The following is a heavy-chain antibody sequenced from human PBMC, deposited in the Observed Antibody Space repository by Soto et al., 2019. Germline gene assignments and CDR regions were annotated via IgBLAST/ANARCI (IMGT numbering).Heavy chain of an antibody. CDR3: ARDQEQQLVGYYYYYGMDV. CDR1: GFTFSSYG. CDR2: IWYDGSNK. V-gene: IGHV3-33*01. D-gene: IGHD6-13*01. J-gene: IGHJ6*02. Sequence: QVQLVESGGGVVQPGRSLRLSCAASGFTFSSYGMHWVRQAPGKGLEWVAVIWYDGSNKYYADSVKGRFTISRDNSKNTLYLQMNSLRAEDTAVYYCARDQEQQLVGYYYYYGMDVWGQGTTVTVSS.